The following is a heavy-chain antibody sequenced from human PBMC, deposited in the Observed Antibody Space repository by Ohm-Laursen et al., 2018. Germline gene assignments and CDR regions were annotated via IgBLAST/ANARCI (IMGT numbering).Heavy chain of an antibody. J-gene: IGHJ4*02. V-gene: IGHV4-38-2*01. CDR1: GYFISSDCY. CDR3: ARCTTEIDY. CDR2: MYHTGST. D-gene: IGHD2-8*01. Sequence: SDTLSLTWAVSGYFISSDCYWGWIRQSPGKGLEWIGYMYHTGSTYYNPSLKSRVTISVDTSKNQFSLKLSSVTAADTAVYYCARCTTEIDYWGQGTLVSVSS.